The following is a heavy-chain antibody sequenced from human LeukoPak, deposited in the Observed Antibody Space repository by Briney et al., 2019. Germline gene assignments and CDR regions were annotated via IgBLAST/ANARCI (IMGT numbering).Heavy chain of an antibody. CDR3: AKDTTPRTYDYVWGSYDY. V-gene: IGHV3-9*01. CDR2: ISWNSGSI. J-gene: IGHJ4*02. Sequence: GGSLRLSCAASGFTFDDYAMHWVRQAPGKGLEWVSGISWNSGSIGYADSVRGRFTISRDNAKNSLYLQMDSLRAEDTAFYYCAKDTTPRTYDYVWGSYDYWGQGTLVTVSS. CDR1: GFTFDDYA. D-gene: IGHD3-16*01.